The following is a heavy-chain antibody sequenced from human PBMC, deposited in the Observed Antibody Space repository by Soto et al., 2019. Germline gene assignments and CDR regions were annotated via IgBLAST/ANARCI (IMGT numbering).Heavy chain of an antibody. CDR3: ARGRPFWSDFYIDH. CDR2: IGTNDDT. J-gene: IGHJ1*01. Sequence: EVQLVESGVVMIQRGGSLRLSCETSGFRFSDYAMLWVRHHPGKGMDWVSGIGTNDDTHYSDSVKGRFTISRENDKISLFLQMTSLKADYTAVYFCARGRPFWSDFYIDHWGQGTSVTVSS. V-gene: IGHV3-13*01. D-gene: IGHD3-3*01. CDR1: GFRFSDYA.